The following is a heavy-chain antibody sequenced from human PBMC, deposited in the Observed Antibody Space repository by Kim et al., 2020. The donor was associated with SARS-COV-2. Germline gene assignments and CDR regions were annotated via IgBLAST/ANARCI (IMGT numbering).Heavy chain of an antibody. CDR3: AKDVEFYGSGSDWYYYGMDV. CDR2: ISWNGGSK. D-gene: IGHD3-10*01. Sequence: GGSLRLSCAASGFTFDDYAMHWVRQAPGKGLEWVSGISWNGGSKGYADSVKGRFTISSDNAKNSLYLQMNSLRAEDTALYYCAKDVEFYGSGSDWYYYGMDVCGQGNPFTVS. CDR1: GFTFDDYA. J-gene: IGHJ6*02. V-gene: IGHV3-9*01.